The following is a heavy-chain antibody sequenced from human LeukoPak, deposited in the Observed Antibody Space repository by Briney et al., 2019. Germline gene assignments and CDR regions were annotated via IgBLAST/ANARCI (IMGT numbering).Heavy chain of an antibody. V-gene: IGHV4-34*01. CDR3: ARGGSMYGMDV. CDR1: GVSFSGYY. Sequence: PSETLSLTCAVYGVSFSGYYWNWIRQPPGKGLEWIGEINPSGGTKNNPSLESRVSISVDMSKKQFSLKLSSVTAADTAVYYCARGGSMYGMDVWGQGTTVTVSS. J-gene: IGHJ6*02. D-gene: IGHD2-8*01. CDR2: INPSGGT.